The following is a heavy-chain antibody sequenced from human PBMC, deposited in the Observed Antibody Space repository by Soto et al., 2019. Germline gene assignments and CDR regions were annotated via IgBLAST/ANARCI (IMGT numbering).Heavy chain of an antibody. Sequence: QVQLQESGPGLVKPSETLSLTCTVSGGSISSYYWSWIRQPPGKGLEWIGYIYYSGSTNYNPSLKHRVSISVDTSKNQFSLKLSSVPAADTAVYYCARGLTGIAAAYETHNWFDPRGQGTLVTVSS. CDR3: ARGLTGIAAAYETHNWFDP. CDR1: GGSISSYY. V-gene: IGHV4-59*01. D-gene: IGHD6-13*01. J-gene: IGHJ5*02. CDR2: IYYSGST.